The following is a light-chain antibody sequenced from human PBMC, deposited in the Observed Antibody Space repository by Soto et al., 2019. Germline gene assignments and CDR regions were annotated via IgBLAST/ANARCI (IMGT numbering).Light chain of an antibody. CDR1: QSVGNN. Sequence: ETLMTQSPTTLSVSPGERATLSCRASQSVGNNLACYQQRPAQAPRLLIYGASTRATGIPARFSGSGSGTEFTPTISSLQSEDLAIYYCQQYNKWPLFTFGPGTRVDI. CDR2: GAS. CDR3: QQYNKWPLFT. V-gene: IGKV3-15*01. J-gene: IGKJ3*01.